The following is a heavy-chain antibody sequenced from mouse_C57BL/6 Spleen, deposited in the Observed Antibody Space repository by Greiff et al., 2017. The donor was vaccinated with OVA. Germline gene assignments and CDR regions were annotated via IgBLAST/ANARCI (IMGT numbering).Heavy chain of an antibody. CDR3: ARPSDYYGRGDWFAY. V-gene: IGHV5-4*03. J-gene: IGHJ3*01. Sequence: EVKLVESGGGLVKPGGSLKLSCAASGFTFSSYAMSWVRQTPEQRLEWVATISDGGSYTYYPDNVKGRFTISRDNAKNNLYLQMSHLKSEDTAMYYCARPSDYYGRGDWFAYWGQGTLVTVSA. CDR2: ISDGGSYT. CDR1: GFTFSSYA. D-gene: IGHD1-1*01.